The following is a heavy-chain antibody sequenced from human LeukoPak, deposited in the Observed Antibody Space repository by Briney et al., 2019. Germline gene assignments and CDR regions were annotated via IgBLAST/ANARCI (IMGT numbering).Heavy chain of an antibody. CDR3: ARDPWSIAARPGLFDY. CDR2: ISAYNGNT. CDR1: GYTFTSYG. V-gene: IGHV1-18*01. J-gene: IGHJ4*02. D-gene: IGHD6-6*01. Sequence: ASVKVSCKASGYTFTSYGIRWVRQAPGQGLEWMGWISAYNGNTNYAQKLQGGVTMTTDTSTSTAYMELRSLRSDDTAVYYCARDPWSIAARPGLFDYWGQGTLVTVSS.